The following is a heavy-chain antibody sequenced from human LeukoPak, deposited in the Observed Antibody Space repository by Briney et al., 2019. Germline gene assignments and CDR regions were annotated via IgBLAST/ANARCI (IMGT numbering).Heavy chain of an antibody. CDR3: ARARITIFGVVN. CDR1: GFTFSSYG. D-gene: IGHD3-3*01. CDR2: ISYDGSNK. V-gene: IGHV3-30*19. Sequence: PGGSLRLSCAASGFTFSSYGMHWVRQAPGKRLEWVAVISYDGSNKYYADSVKGRFTISRDNSKNALYLQMNSRRAEDTAVYYCARARITIFGVVNWGQGTLVTVSS. J-gene: IGHJ4*02.